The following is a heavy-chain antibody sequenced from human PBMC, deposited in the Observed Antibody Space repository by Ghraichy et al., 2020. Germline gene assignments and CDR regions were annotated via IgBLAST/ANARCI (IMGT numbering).Heavy chain of an antibody. CDR1: GGSISSSGYY. J-gene: IGHJ4*02. Sequence: SETLSLTCTVSGGSISSSGYYWGWIRQPPGKGLEWIVTIYYSGVTYYSPSLKSRVTMSVDSSKNQFSLRLGSVTAADTAMYFCARHVPYSSGWYPFDFWGQGTLVTVSS. V-gene: IGHV4-39*01. CDR3: ARHVPYSSGWYPFDF. CDR2: IYYSGVT. D-gene: IGHD6-19*01.